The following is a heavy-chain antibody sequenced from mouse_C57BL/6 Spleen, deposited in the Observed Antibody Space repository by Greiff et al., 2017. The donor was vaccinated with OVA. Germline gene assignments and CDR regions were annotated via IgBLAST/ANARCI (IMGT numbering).Heavy chain of an antibody. CDR1: GYTFTSYW. CDR3: ARGDYDAWFAY. V-gene: IGHV1-69*01. D-gene: IGHD2-3*01. Sequence: QVQLQQPGAELVMPGASVKLSCKASGYTFTSYWMHWVKQRPGQGLEWIGEIDPSDSYTNYNQKFKGKSTLTVDNSSRTAYMQLSSLTSEDSAVYYCARGDYDAWFAYWGQGTLVTVSA. J-gene: IGHJ3*01. CDR2: IDPSDSYT.